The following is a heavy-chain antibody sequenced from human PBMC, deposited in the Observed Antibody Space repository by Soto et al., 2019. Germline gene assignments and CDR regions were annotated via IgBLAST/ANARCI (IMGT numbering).Heavy chain of an antibody. V-gene: IGHV1-69*05. CDR2: IIPIFGTA. Sequence: SVKVSCKASGGTFSSYAISWVLQAPGQGLEWMGGIIPIFGTANYAQMLQGRVTMTTDTSTSTAYMELRSLRSDDTAVYYCARERKAVNNWNYFSTPSPIDAFDIWGQGTMVTVS. D-gene: IGHD1-7*01. CDR3: ARERKAVNNWNYFSTPSPIDAFDI. CDR1: GGTFSSYA. J-gene: IGHJ3*02.